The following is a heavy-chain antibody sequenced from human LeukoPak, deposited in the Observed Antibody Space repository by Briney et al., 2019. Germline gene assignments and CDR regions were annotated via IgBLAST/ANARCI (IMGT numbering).Heavy chain of an antibody. CDR3: AKSHYGDYPRPFDY. CDR2: ISGSGGST. J-gene: IGHJ4*02. CDR1: GFTFSSYA. D-gene: IGHD4-17*01. V-gene: IGHV3-23*01. Sequence: GGSLRLSCAASGFTFSSYAMSWVRQAPGKGLEWVSTISGSGGSTYYADSVKGRFTISRDNTKNTLYLQMNSLRDEDTAVYYCAKSHYGDYPRPFDYWGQGTLVTVSS.